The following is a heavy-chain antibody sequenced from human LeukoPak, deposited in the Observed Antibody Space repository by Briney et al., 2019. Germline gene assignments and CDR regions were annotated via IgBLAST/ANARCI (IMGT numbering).Heavy chain of an antibody. V-gene: IGHV1-2*02. CDR1: GSSFTDKY. Sequence: DSVKISCKASGSSFTDKYLHWVRQAPGQGLEWMGSINPNSGGTNYAQKFQGRVTMTTDTSMSTAYMELSRLTSDDTAVYYCARAGGRSWFDPWGQGTLVTVSS. CDR3: ARAGGRSWFDP. J-gene: IGHJ5*02. CDR2: INPNSGGT.